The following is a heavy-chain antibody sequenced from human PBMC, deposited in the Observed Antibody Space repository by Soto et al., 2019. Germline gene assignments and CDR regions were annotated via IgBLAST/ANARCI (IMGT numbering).Heavy chain of an antibody. V-gene: IGHV4-59*06. CDR1: GGSISSYY. CDR3: ARDGCSGGSCYMDV. D-gene: IGHD2-15*01. J-gene: IGHJ6*02. CDR2: IYYSGST. Sequence: SETLSLTCTVSGGSISSYYWSWIRQHPGKGLEWIGYIYYSGSTYYNPSLKSRVTISVDTSKNQFSLKLSSVTAADTAVYYCARDGCSGGSCYMDVWGQGTTVTVSS.